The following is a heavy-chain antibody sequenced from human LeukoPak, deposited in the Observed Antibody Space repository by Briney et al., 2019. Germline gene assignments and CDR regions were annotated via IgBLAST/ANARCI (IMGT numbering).Heavy chain of an antibody. CDR2: TYYRSKWYN. Sequence: SQTLSLTCAISGDSVSSDSAAWNWIRQSPSRGLEWLGRTYYRSKWYNDYAVSMKSRIIINADTSKNQFSLHLNSVTPEDTAVYYCARAAGYSSGWVDYWGQGTLVIVSS. D-gene: IGHD6-19*01. J-gene: IGHJ4*02. V-gene: IGHV6-1*01. CDR3: ARAAGYSSGWVDY. CDR1: GDSVSSDSAA.